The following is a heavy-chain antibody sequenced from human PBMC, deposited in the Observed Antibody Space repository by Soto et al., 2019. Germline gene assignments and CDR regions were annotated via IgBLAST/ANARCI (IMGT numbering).Heavy chain of an antibody. CDR3: ARACDILTGYPPYYYYGMDV. V-gene: IGHV1-2*04. D-gene: IGHD3-9*01. CDR2: INPNSGGT. J-gene: IGHJ6*02. CDR1: GYTFTGYY. Sequence: ASVKVSCKASGYTFTGYYMHWVRQAPGQGLEWMGWINPNSGGTNYAQKFQGWVTMTRDTSISTAYMELSRLRSDDTAVYYCARACDILTGYPPYYYYGMDVWGQGTTVTVSS.